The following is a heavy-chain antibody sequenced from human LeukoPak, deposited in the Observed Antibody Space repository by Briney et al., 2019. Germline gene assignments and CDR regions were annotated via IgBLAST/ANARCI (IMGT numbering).Heavy chain of an antibody. CDR2: IYPGDSDT. D-gene: IGHD5-18*01. V-gene: IGHV5-51*01. Sequence: GESLQISCKGSGYSFTSYWIGWVRQLPGKGLEWMGIIYPGDSDTRYSPSFQGQVTISADKSISTAYLQWSSLKASDTAMYYCARSTAMDQNDYWGQGTLVTVSS. CDR1: GYSFTSYW. J-gene: IGHJ4*02. CDR3: ARSTAMDQNDY.